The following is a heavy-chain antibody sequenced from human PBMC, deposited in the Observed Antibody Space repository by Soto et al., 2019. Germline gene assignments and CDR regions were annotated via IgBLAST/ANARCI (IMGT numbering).Heavy chain of an antibody. CDR1: GLPFRSYP. CDR2: ISYYVSNK. CDR3: ATEDGYRTAASAFDI. D-gene: IGHD5-12*01. Sequence: PRRLSCAASGLPFRSYPMHWVRQAPGKGLEWVAVISYYVSNKYYADSVKGRFTISRDNSKNTLYLQMNSLRAEDTAVYYCATEDGYRTAASAFDIWGKGKMVTV. V-gene: IGHV3-30-3*01. J-gene: IGHJ3*02.